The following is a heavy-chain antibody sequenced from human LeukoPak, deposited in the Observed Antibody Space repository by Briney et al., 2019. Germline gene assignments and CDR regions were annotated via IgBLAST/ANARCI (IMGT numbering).Heavy chain of an antibody. J-gene: IGHJ4*02. CDR2: IKQDGSEK. CDR1: GFTFSSYW. D-gene: IGHD7-27*01. V-gene: IGHV3-7*01. CDR3: PRALTGSLLDY. Sequence: GGSLRLSCAASGFTFSSYWMSWVRQAPGKGLEWVANIKQDGSEKYYVDSVKGRFTISRDNAKDSLYLQMNSLRAEDTAVYSCPRALTGSLLDYWGQGTLVTVSS.